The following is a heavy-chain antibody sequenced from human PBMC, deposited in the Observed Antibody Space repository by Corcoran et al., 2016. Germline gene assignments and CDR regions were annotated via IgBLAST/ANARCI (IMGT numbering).Heavy chain of an antibody. D-gene: IGHD3-10*01. CDR1: GFTFSSHN. CDR2: ISSSGTTI. J-gene: IGHJ4*02. V-gene: IGHV3-48*04. Sequence: EVQLVESGGGLVQPGGSLRLSCATSGFTFSSHNMNWVRQAPGKGLEWVSYISSSGTTIYYADCVKGRFTISRDNAENSLYLQMNSLRAEDTAVYYCARVERTYYYPPGSDYWGQGTLVTVSS. CDR3: ARVERTYYYPPGSDY.